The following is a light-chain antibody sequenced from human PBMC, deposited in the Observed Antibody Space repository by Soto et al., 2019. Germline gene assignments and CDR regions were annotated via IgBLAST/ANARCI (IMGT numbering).Light chain of an antibody. V-gene: IGLV2-14*01. CDR1: SSDIGTYKY. CDR2: EVS. Sequence: QSALTQAASVSGSPGQSITISCTGTSSDIGTYKYVSWYQQHPGKAPKLMIYEVSNRPSGVSNRFSGSKSGNTASLTISGLQAEDEADYYCSSYTAISTLDVVFGGVTKLTVL. CDR3: SSYTAISTLDVV. J-gene: IGLJ2*01.